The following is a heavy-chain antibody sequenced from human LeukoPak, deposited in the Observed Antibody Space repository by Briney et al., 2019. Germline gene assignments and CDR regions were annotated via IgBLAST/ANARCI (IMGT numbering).Heavy chain of an antibody. J-gene: IGHJ3*02. Sequence: PGGSLRLSCAASGFTFSSYAMSWVRQAPGKGLEWVSAISGSGGSTYYADSVKGRFTISRDNAKNSLYLQMNSLRAEDTAVYYCARSRWELRDAFDIWGQGTMVTVSS. CDR3: ARSRWELRDAFDI. CDR1: GFTFSSYA. CDR2: ISGSGGST. V-gene: IGHV3-23*01. D-gene: IGHD1-26*01.